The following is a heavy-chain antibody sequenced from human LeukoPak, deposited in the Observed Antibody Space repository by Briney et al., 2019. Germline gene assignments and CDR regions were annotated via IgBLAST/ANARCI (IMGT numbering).Heavy chain of an antibody. CDR3: AKDLAYYDSSGYYLE. V-gene: IGHV3-23*01. CDR1: GFTFSSYA. Sequence: GGSLRLSCAASGFTFSSYAMSWVRQAPGKGLEWVSAISGSGGSTYYADSVKGRFTISRDNSKNTLYLQMNCLRAEDTAVYYCAKDLAYYDSSGYYLEWGQGTLVTVSS. D-gene: IGHD3-22*01. CDR2: ISGSGGST. J-gene: IGHJ4*02.